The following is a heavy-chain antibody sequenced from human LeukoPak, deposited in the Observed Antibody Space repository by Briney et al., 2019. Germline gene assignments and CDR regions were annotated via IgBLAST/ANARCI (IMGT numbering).Heavy chain of an antibody. CDR2: ISSSSSTI. CDR1: GFTFSDYY. CDR3: ARDTDYDFWSGYYTGFDY. Sequence: GGSLRLSCAASGFTFSDYYMSWIRQAPGKGQEWVSYISSSSSTIYYADSVKGRFPISRDNANNSLYLQMNSLRAEDTAVYYCARDTDYDFWSGYYTGFDYWGQGTLVTVSS. J-gene: IGHJ4*02. V-gene: IGHV3-11*01. D-gene: IGHD3-3*01.